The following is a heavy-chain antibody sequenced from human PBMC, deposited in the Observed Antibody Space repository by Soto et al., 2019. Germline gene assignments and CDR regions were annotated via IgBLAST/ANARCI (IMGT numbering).Heavy chain of an antibody. V-gene: IGHV1-8*01. CDR3: AKVGEMATFDY. J-gene: IGHJ4*02. D-gene: IGHD5-12*01. CDR1: GYTFTSYH. CDR2: MNPNSGNT. Sequence: ASVKVSCKGSGYTFTSYHINWVRQATGQGLEWMGWMNPNSGNTKYSQNFQGRVTITRDTSASTAYMELNSLRAEDTAVYYCAKVGEMATFDYWGQGTLVTVSS.